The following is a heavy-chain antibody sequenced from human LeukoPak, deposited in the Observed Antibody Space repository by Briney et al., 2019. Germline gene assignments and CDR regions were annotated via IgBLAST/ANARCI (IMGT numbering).Heavy chain of an antibody. CDR2: ISYSGST. V-gene: IGHV4-59*01. Sequence: KPSESLSLTCTVSGGTISSYYRSWVRQPPGKGLEWIGFISYSGSTKYNPSLKRRVTISVDATNNQFSLKQSTVTAADTAVYYCARRSTVAAFDYWGQGTLVTVSS. CDR1: GGTISSYY. J-gene: IGHJ4*02. D-gene: IGHD4-23*01. CDR3: ARRSTVAAFDY.